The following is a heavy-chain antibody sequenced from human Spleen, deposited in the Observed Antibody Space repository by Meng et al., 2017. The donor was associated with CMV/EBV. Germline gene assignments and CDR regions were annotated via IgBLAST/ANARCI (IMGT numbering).Heavy chain of an antibody. CDR3: ARKVGGSLDWYFDL. CDR2: INPNSGGT. Sequence: KASGYTFTGYYMHWVRQAPGQGLEGMGGINPNSGGTNYAQNVQGRVTMTRDTSISTAYMELSRLRSDDTAVYYCARKVGGSLDWYFDLWGRGTLVTVSS. CDR1: GYTFTGYY. D-gene: IGHD1-26*01. V-gene: IGHV1-2*02. J-gene: IGHJ2*01.